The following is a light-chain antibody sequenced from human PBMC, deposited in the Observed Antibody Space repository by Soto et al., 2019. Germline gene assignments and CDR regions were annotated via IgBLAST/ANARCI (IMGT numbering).Light chain of an antibody. V-gene: IGKV1-5*03. Sequence: DIQMTQSPSSLSASVGDRVTIXXRASQSISTYLNWYQQKPGKAPKLXIYKASSLESGVPSRFSGSGSGTEFTLTISSLQPDDFATYYCQQYNSYSWTFGQGTKVDIK. CDR1: QSISTY. CDR2: KAS. CDR3: QQYNSYSWT. J-gene: IGKJ1*01.